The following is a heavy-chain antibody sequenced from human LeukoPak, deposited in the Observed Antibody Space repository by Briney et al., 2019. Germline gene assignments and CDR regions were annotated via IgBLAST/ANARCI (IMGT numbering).Heavy chain of an antibody. Sequence: GGSLRLSCEASGFSFSSYEMNWVRQAPGKGLEWVSYISSSGSTIYYADSVKGRFTISRDNAKNSLYLQMNSLRAGDTAVYYCARVSTVTTSVFGYWGQGTLVTVSS. D-gene: IGHD4-17*01. J-gene: IGHJ4*02. V-gene: IGHV3-48*03. CDR2: ISSSGSTI. CDR1: GFSFSSYE. CDR3: ARVSTVTTSVFGY.